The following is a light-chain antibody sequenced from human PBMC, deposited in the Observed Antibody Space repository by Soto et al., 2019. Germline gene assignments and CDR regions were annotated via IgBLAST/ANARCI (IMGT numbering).Light chain of an antibody. Sequence: EIVMTQSPATLSVSPGERATLSCRASQSVSSNLAWYQQKPGQAPRLLIYGASTRATGIPARFSGSGSGTDFTLTFSRLEPEDFAVYYCQQYGSAPEGTFGQGTKVDIK. CDR1: QSVSSN. J-gene: IGKJ1*01. V-gene: IGKV3-15*01. CDR2: GAS. CDR3: QQYGSAPEGT.